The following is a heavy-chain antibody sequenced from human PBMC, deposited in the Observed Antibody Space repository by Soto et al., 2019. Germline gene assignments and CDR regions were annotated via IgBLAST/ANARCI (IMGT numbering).Heavy chain of an antibody. CDR1: GFTFSDYY. CDR2: ISSSGLTI. CDR3: ARDRHQQEYRGDY. Sequence: QVQLVESGGAMVSPGGSLRLSCAASGFTFSDYYMNWIRQAPGKGLEWISYISSSGLTISYADSVKGRFTISRDNAQNSVFLQMDSLRAEDTAVYYCARDRHQQEYRGDYWGQGTLVTVSS. J-gene: IGHJ4*02. D-gene: IGHD2-2*01. V-gene: IGHV3-11*01.